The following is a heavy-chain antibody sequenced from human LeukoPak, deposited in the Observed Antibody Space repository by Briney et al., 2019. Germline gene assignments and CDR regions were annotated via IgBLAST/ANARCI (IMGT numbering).Heavy chain of an antibody. J-gene: IGHJ3*02. V-gene: IGHV3-48*03. CDR3: ARDQEPDAFDI. CDR2: ILSSGSTI. CDR1: GFTLSSYE. Sequence: GGSLRLSCAASGFTLSSYEMNWVRQAPGKGLEGVSYILSSGSTIYYADSVKGRFTISRDNAKNSLYLQMNSLSAEDTAVYYCARDQEPDAFDIWGQGTMVTVSS. D-gene: IGHD1-26*01.